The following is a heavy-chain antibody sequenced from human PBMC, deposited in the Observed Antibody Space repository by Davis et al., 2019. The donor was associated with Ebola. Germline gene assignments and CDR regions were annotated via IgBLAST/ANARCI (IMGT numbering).Heavy chain of an antibody. V-gene: IGHV4-59*01. CDR2: IYYSGST. CDR1: GGSISSYY. Sequence: SETLSLTCTISGGSISSYYWSWIRQPPGKGLEWIGYIYYSGSTNYNPSLKSRVTISADTSKNQFSLKLSSVAAADTAVYYCARGKVGATSGWGRGTLVTVSS. J-gene: IGHJ1*01. CDR3: ARGKVGATSG. D-gene: IGHD1-26*01.